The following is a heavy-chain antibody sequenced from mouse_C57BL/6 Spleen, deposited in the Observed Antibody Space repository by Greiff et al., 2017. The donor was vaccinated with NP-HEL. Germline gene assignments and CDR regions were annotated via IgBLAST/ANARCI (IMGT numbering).Heavy chain of an antibody. CDR3: AKGDGKPLAY. D-gene: IGHD2-1*01. CDR2: ISYDGST. J-gene: IGHJ3*01. Sequence: EVKLQESGPGLVKPSQSLSLSCSVTGYSFTSCYYWYWIRQFPGNLLEWVGYISYDGSTNYIPSLKNRISITRDTSKNQFFLKLNSVTTEDTATYCCAKGDGKPLAYWGQGTLVTVSA. V-gene: IGHV3-6*01. CDR1: GYSFTSCYY.